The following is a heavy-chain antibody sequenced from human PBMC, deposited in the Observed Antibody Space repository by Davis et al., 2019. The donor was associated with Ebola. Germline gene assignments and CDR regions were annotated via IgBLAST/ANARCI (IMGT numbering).Heavy chain of an antibody. CDR2: INAGNGNT. CDR3: ARDRGIVVVVAATLRFDY. Sequence: ASVKVSCKASGYTFTSYAMHWVRQAPGQRLEWMGWINAGNGNTKYSQKFQGRVTITRDTSASTAYMELSSLRSEDTAVYYCARDRGIVVVVAATLRFDYWGQGTLVTVSS. J-gene: IGHJ4*02. D-gene: IGHD2-15*01. CDR1: GYTFTSYA. V-gene: IGHV1-3*01.